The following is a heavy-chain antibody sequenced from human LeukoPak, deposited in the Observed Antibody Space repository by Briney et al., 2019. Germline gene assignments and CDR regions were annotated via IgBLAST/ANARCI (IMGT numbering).Heavy chain of an antibody. D-gene: IGHD3-10*01. V-gene: IGHV4-39*01. J-gene: IGHJ5*02. Sequence: SETLSLTCTVSGGSISSSSYYWGWIRQPPGKGLEWIGSIYYSGSTYYNPSLKSRVTISVDTSKNRFSLKLSSVTAADTAVYYCARNRWFGESVFDPWGQGTLVTVSS. CDR3: ARNRWFGESVFDP. CDR1: GGSISSSSYY. CDR2: IYYSGST.